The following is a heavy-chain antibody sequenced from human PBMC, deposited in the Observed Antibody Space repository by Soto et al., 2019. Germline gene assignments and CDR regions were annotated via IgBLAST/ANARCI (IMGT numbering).Heavy chain of an antibody. V-gene: IGHV4-39*01. CDR1: GGSISSSSYY. J-gene: IGHJ6*02. CDR3: ARVGAQTYYDFWSGYYTGLRYYGMDV. CDR2: SYYSGST. Sequence: SETLSLTCTVSGGSISSSSYYWGWMRQPPGKGLEGSGSSYYSGSTYYNPSLKSRVTISVDTSKNQFSLKLSSVTAADTAVYYCARVGAQTYYDFWSGYYTGLRYYGMDVWGQGTTVTVSS. D-gene: IGHD3-3*01.